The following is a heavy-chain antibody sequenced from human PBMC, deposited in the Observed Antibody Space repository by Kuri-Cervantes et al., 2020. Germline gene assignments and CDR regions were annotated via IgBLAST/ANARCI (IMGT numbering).Heavy chain of an antibody. V-gene: IGHV3-23*01. CDR2: ISGSGGST. CDR3: AREGEYSSSSGFDY. D-gene: IGHD6-6*01. Sequence: GESLKISCAASGFTFSTYWMSWVRQAPGKGLGWVSAISGSGGSTYYADSVKGRFTISRDNSKNTLSLQMNSLRAEDTAVYYCAREGEYSSSSGFDYWGQGTLVTVSS. CDR1: GFTFSTYW. J-gene: IGHJ4*02.